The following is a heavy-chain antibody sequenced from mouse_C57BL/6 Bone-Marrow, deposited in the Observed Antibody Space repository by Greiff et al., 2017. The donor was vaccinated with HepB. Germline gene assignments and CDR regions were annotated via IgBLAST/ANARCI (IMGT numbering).Heavy chain of an antibody. CDR2: ISYSGST. D-gene: IGHD2-2*01. CDR3: ARARSTMVTEAMDY. J-gene: IGHJ4*01. Sequence: EVQLQQSGPGMVKPSQSLSLTCTVTGYSITSGYDWHWIRHFPGNKLEWMSYISYSGSTNYNPSLKSRISITHDTSKNHFFLKLNSVTTEDTATYYCARARSTMVTEAMDYWGQGTSVTVSS. V-gene: IGHV3-1*01. CDR1: GYSITSGYD.